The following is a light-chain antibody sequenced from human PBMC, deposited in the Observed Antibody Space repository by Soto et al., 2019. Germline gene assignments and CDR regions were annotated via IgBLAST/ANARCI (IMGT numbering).Light chain of an antibody. CDR2: DAS. CDR1: QNVSSY. CDR3: QQRSIWPPIT. Sequence: EVVLTQSPDTLSLSPGERATLSCRASQNVSSYLAWYQQKPGQAPRLLIYDASNRATGIPARFSGSGSGTDFTLTISGLEPEDFAVYYCQQRSIWPPITFGQWTRLEIK. V-gene: IGKV3-11*01. J-gene: IGKJ5*01.